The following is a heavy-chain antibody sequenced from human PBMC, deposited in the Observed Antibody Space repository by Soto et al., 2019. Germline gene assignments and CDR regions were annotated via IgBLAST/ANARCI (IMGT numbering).Heavy chain of an antibody. V-gene: IGHV1-24*01. CDR3: ATDWCSGGSCLFDY. Sequence: QVQLVQSGAEVKKPGASVKVSCKVSGYTLTELSMHWVRQAPGKGLEWMGGFDPEDGETIYAQKFQGRVTVTEDTSTDTAYMELSSLRSEDTAVYYCATDWCSGGSCLFDYWGQGTLVTVSS. CDR1: GYTLTELS. CDR2: FDPEDGET. J-gene: IGHJ4*02. D-gene: IGHD2-15*01.